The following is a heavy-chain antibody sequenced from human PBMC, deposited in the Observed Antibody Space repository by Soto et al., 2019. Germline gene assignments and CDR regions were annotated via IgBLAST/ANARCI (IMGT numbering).Heavy chain of an antibody. J-gene: IGHJ4*02. V-gene: IGHV3-7*03. CDR3: VRGIIRITPNRTELVFDGELILAY. CDR1: GSAFSSSW. D-gene: IGHD3-16*01. CDR2: IKCDGSDK. Sequence: PGGSLRISCAAYGSAFSSSWLHWVCQAPEKGQEWVADIKCDGSDKYYVDSVKGRLTISSDNAKNSLHLQVSSLRAEDMTVYYCVRGIIRITPNRTELVFDGELILAYWGQGTLVTSPQ.